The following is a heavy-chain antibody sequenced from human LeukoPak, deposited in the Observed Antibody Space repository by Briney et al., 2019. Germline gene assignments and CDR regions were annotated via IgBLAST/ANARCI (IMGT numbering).Heavy chain of an antibody. CDR1: GFTVSGSY. J-gene: IGHJ6*02. CDR3: AREKTYFYGMDV. V-gene: IGHV3-53*01. Sequence: GGSLRLSCAASGFTVSGSYMSWVRQAPGMGLQWVSVIYSDDSTYYADSVKGRFTISRDNSKSTLYLQMNSLRAEDTAIYYCAREKTYFYGMDVWGQGTTVTVSS. CDR2: IYSDDST.